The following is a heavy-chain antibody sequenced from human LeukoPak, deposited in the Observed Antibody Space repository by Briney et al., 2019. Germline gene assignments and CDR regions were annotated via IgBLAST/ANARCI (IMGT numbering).Heavy chain of an antibody. D-gene: IGHD1-26*01. CDR3: ATEAARGYSGSYGPWFDP. V-gene: IGHV3-33*01. CDR1: GFTFSSYG. CDR2: IWYDGSNK. J-gene: IGHJ5*02. Sequence: PGGSLRLPCAASGFTFSSYGMHWVRQAPGKGLEWVAVIWYDGSNKYYADSVKGRFTISRDNSKNTLYLQMNSLRAEDTAVYYCATEAARGYSGSYGPWFDPWGQGTLVTVSS.